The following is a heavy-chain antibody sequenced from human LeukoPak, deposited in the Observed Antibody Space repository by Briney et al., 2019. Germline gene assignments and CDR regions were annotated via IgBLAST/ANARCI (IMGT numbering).Heavy chain of an antibody. CDR3: AKRVTALRDWYFDL. CDR1: GFTFSSYG. CDR2: ISGSGGST. Sequence: GGSLRLSCAASGFTFSSYGMSWVRQAPGKGLEWVSAISGSGGSTYYADSVKGRFTISRDNSKNTLYLQMNSLRAEDTAVYYCAKRVTALRDWYFDLWGRGTLVTVSS. J-gene: IGHJ2*01. D-gene: IGHD2-21*02. V-gene: IGHV3-23*01.